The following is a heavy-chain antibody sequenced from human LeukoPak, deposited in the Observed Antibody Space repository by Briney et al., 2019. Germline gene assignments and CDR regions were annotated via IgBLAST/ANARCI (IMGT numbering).Heavy chain of an antibody. D-gene: IGHD4-17*01. CDR2: ISYDGSNK. CDR3: ARGAYMTTVTPFDY. V-gene: IGHV3-30*04. J-gene: IGHJ4*02. Sequence: GGSLRLSCAASGFTFSSYAMHWVRQAPGKGLEWVAVISYDGSNKYYADSVKGRFTISRDNSKNTLYLQMNSLRAEDTAVYYCARGAYMTTVTPFDYWGQGTLVTVSS. CDR1: GFTFSSYA.